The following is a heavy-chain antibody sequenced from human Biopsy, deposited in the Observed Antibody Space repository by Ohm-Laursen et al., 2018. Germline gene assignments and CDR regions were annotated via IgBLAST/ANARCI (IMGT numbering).Heavy chain of an antibody. J-gene: IGHJ6*02. CDR3: VAYPSSGFFENNDDFAMDV. D-gene: IGHD6-19*01. CDR2: IIIVSETA. Sequence: SSVKVSCKASGGAFTNYAINWVRQAPGHGLEWMGGIIIVSETAGYAERFQGRVTITADVTTTTAYMDLSGLRSEDTAVYYCVAYPSSGFFENNDDFAMDVWGQGTTVIVSS. V-gene: IGHV1-69*01. CDR1: GGAFTNYA.